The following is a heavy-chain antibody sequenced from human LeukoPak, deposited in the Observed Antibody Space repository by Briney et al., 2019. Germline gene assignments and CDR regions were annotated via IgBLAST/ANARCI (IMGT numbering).Heavy chain of an antibody. CDR3: ARRLVDTAMRDAFDI. V-gene: IGHV5-51*01. Sequence: GESLKISCKGSGYSFTSYWISWVRQMPGKGLEWMGIIYPGDSDTRYSPSFQGQVTISADKSISTAYLQWSSLKASDTAMYYCARRLVDTAMRDAFDIWGQGTMVTVSS. J-gene: IGHJ3*02. CDR2: IYPGDSDT. D-gene: IGHD5-18*01. CDR1: GYSFTSYW.